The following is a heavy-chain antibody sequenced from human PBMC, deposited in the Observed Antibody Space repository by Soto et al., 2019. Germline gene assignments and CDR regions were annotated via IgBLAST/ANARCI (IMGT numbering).Heavy chain of an antibody. CDR2: IWYDGSNK. CDR3: ARPLRISPYKLHYYYYGMDV. J-gene: IGHJ6*02. V-gene: IGHV3-33*01. D-gene: IGHD2-15*01. Sequence: QVQLVESGGGVVQPGRSLRLSCAASGFTFSSYGMHWVRQAPGKGLEWVAVIWYDGSNKYYADSVKGRFTISRDNSKNTLYLQMISLRAEDTAVYYCARPLRISPYKLHYYYYGMDVWGQGTTVTVSS. CDR1: GFTFSSYG.